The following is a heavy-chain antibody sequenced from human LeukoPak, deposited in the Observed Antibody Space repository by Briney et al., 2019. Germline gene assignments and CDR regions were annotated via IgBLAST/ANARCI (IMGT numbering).Heavy chain of an antibody. J-gene: IGHJ4*02. CDR3: AKDPRVGSRVATPCH. V-gene: IGHV3-23*01. CDR2: ISGSGGST. D-gene: IGHD5-24*01. CDR1: GVTFSSYA. Sequence: GGSLRLSCAASGVTFSSYAMSWVRQAPGKGVEGGSAISGSGGSTYYADSVKGRFTISRDNSNSTLFLQMNSLRAEDTAVYYCAKDPRVGSRVATPCHWGQGTLVTVSS.